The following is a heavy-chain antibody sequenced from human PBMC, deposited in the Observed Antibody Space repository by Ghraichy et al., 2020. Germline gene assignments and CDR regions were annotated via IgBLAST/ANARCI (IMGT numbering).Heavy chain of an antibody. J-gene: IGHJ5*02. V-gene: IGHV1-2*02. CDR3: ARSYYGSGSYFGWFDP. CDR1: GYTFTGYY. Sequence: ASVKVSCKASGYTFTGYYMHWVRQAPGQGLEWMGWINPNSGGTNYAQKFQGRVTMTRDTSISTAYMELSRLRSDDTAVYYCARSYYGSGSYFGWFDPWGQGTLVTVSS. D-gene: IGHD3-10*01. CDR2: INPNSGGT.